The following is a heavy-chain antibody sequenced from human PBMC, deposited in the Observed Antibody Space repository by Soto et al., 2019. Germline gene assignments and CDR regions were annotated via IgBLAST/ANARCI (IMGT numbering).Heavy chain of an antibody. CDR1: GFTFSTYS. CDR3: ARPRGYSYVLPDY. V-gene: IGHV3-48*02. Sequence: GGSLRLSSTASGFTFSTYSRNWVRQAPGKGLEWVSYISSSSSTIYYADSVKGRFTISRDNAKNSLYLQMNSLRDEDTAVYYCARPRGYSYVLPDYWGQGTLVTVSS. CDR2: ISSSSSTI. D-gene: IGHD5-18*01. J-gene: IGHJ4*02.